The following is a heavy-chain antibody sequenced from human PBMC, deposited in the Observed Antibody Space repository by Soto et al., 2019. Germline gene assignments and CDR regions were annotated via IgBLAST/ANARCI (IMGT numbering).Heavy chain of an antibody. CDR3: ASAGRGTP. J-gene: IGHJ5*02. Sequence: QVQVVQSGAEVKKPGASVKVSCKVSGYTFTTYDINWVRQAPGQGREWMGWMNPETGDTGYGQQFQGRVTLSRNTAITTAYLELTKRRVEDTAVDDCASAGRGTPWGQGTLVTVSA. CDR1: GYTFTTYD. V-gene: IGHV1-8*01. CDR2: MNPETGDT. D-gene: IGHD1-26*01.